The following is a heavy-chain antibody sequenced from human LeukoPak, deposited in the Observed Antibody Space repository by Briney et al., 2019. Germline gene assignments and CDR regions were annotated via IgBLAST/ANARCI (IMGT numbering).Heavy chain of an antibody. CDR1: GFTFSTFS. CDR2: ISTSSTPI. V-gene: IGHV3-21*01. D-gene: IGHD6-19*01. CDR3: ARDFRAVAESYYYFYMDV. J-gene: IGHJ6*03. Sequence: GGSLRLSCAVSGFTFSTFSMNWARQAPGKGLEWISYISTSSTPIYYADSVRGRFTISRDNAKNSLYLQMNSLRAEDTAVYYCARDFRAVAESYYYFYMDVWGKGTTVTVSS.